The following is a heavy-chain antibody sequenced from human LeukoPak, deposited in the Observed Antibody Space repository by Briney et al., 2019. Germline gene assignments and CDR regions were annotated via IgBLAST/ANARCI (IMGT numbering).Heavy chain of an antibody. CDR3: ATGERMVRGDGVDY. V-gene: IGHV3-66*01. CDR2: IYSGGST. J-gene: IGHJ4*02. CDR1: GFTLSNYW. D-gene: IGHD3-10*01. Sequence: GGSLRLSCAASGFTLSNYWMIWVRQAPGKGLEGVSVIYSGGSTYYADSVKGRFTISRDNSKNTLYLQMNSLRAEDTAVYFCATGERMVRGDGVDYWGQGTLVTVSS.